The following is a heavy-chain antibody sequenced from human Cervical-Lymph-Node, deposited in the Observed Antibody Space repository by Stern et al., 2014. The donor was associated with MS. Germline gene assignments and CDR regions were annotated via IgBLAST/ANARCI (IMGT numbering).Heavy chain of an antibody. CDR3: ARGRGQLAPYYYYGMDV. CDR2: INNGGSH. D-gene: IGHD6-13*01. CDR1: CGPLNIYY. J-gene: IGHJ6*02. Sequence: QVQLQQWGAGLLKPSETLSLTCVVYCGPLNIYYWSWIRQSPGKGLEWVGEINNGGSHKYNPYLSVQVIIPVDASKSQVSRNVSSVTAADTAVYYCARGRGQLAPYYYYGMDVWGQGTTVTVSS. V-gene: IGHV4-34*01.